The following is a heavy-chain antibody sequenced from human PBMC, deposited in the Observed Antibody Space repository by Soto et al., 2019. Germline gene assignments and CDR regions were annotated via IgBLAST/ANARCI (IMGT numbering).Heavy chain of an antibody. CDR2: VSGGSGVT. D-gene: IGHD1-1*01. J-gene: IGHJ4*02. Sequence: EVQLLESGGGLVQPGGSLRLSCAVSGFSFSTYGVTWVRQAPGKGLEWVCGVSGGSGVTHYADSVKGRFTITGDESKNRVYVQNHSLSVEDTAVYYCAKWNGYGDFWGQGTLVTVSS. V-gene: IGHV3-23*01. CDR3: AKWNGYGDF. CDR1: GFSFSTYG.